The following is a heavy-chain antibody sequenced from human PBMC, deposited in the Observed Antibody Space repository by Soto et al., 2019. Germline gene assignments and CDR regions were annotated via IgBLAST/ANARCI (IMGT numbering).Heavy chain of an antibody. D-gene: IGHD5-12*01. CDR2: IDAGNGNT. Sequence: QVQLVQSGAEVKKPGASVKVSCKASGYTFTTYAMHWVRQAPGQRLEWMGWIDAGNGNTKYSQKFQGRVTITRDTSASTLYTELSSLTSEDTAVYCCARQAEGGHNYGYWGQGTLVTVAS. J-gene: IGHJ4*02. CDR1: GYTFTTYA. V-gene: IGHV1-3*01. CDR3: ARQAEGGHNYGY.